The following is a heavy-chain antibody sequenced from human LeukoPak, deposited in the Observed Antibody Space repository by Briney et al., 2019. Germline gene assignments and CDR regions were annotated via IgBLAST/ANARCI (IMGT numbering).Heavy chain of an antibody. V-gene: IGHV3-48*01. CDR2: ISTSSSTI. J-gene: IGHJ3*01. Sequence: PGGSLRLSCAASGFTFNRYSMNWVRQAPGKGLEWVSYISTSSSTIYYADSVKGRFTISRDNAKNSLFLQMNSLRVEDTAVYYCAKVFNWNDAFFWGQGTMVTVSS. CDR3: AKVFNWNDAFF. D-gene: IGHD1-20*01. CDR1: GFTFNRYS.